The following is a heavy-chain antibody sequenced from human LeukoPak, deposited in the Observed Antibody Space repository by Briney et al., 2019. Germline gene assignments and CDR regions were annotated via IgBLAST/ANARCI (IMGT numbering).Heavy chain of an antibody. CDR3: ARGGTIFGVVIYLDY. CDR1: GFTFSSYA. J-gene: IGHJ4*02. Sequence: PGGSLRLSCAASGFTFSSYAMHWVRQAPGKGLGWVAVISYDGSNKYYADSVKGRFTISRDNSKNTLYLQMNSLRAEDTAVYYCARGGTIFGVVIYLDYWGQGTLVTVSS. CDR2: ISYDGSNK. V-gene: IGHV3-30-3*01. D-gene: IGHD3-3*01.